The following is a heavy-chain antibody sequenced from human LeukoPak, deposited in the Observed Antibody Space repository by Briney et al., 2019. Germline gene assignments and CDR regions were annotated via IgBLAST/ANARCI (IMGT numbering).Heavy chain of an antibody. CDR3: ARFAYSYAFDY. D-gene: IGHD3-16*01. V-gene: IGHV4-34*01. CDR2: INHSGST. Sequence: PSETLSLTCAVYGGSFSGYYWSWIRQPPGKGLEWIGEINHSGSTNYNPSLKSRVTISVDTSKNQFSLRLMSMTAADTAVYYCARFAYSYAFDYWGQGTLVTVSS. J-gene: IGHJ4*02. CDR1: GGSFSGYY.